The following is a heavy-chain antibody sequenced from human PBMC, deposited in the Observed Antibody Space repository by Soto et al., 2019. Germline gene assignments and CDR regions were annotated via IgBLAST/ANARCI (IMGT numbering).Heavy chain of an antibody. D-gene: IGHD6-6*01. J-gene: IGHJ6*02. CDR2: ISYDGSNK. CDR1: GFTFSSYA. CDR3: AKDAHSSSFITYSYYYGMDV. V-gene: IGHV3-30-3*01. Sequence: PGGSLRLSCAASGFTFSSYAMHWVRQAPGKGLEWVAVISYDGSNKYYADSVKGRFTISRDNSKNTLYLQMNSLRAEDTAVYYCAKDAHSSSFITYSYYYGMDVWGQGTTVTVSS.